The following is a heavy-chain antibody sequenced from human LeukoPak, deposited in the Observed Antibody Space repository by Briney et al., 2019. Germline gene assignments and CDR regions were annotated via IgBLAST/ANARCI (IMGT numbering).Heavy chain of an antibody. J-gene: IGHJ4*02. CDR1: GGSISSCY. CDR2: IYYSGST. V-gene: IGHV4-59*01. CDR3: ARDSYYYGSGSYHL. D-gene: IGHD3-10*01. Sequence: PSETLSLTCTVSGGSISSCYWSWIRQPPGKGLEWIGYIYYSGSTNYNPSLKSRVTISVDTSKNQFSLKLSSVTAADTAVYYCARDSYYYGSGSYHLWGQGTLVTVSS.